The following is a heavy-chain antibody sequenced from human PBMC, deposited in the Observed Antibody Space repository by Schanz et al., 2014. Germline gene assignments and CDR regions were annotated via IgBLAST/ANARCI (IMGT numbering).Heavy chain of an antibody. CDR3: VRAGYCTSVSCSLFVSDY. D-gene: IGHD2-2*03. CDR1: GFTFSTYA. J-gene: IGHJ4*02. Sequence: EVKLLESGGTLVRPGGSLRLSCAASGFTFSTYAMAWVRQAPGKGLEWVSYVSRSTPDIYYADSVKGRFTMSRDNAKNSVFLQMNSLRAEDTAVYYCVRAGYCTSVSCSLFVSDYWGQGTLVTVSS. CDR2: VSRSTPDI. V-gene: IGHV3-48*01.